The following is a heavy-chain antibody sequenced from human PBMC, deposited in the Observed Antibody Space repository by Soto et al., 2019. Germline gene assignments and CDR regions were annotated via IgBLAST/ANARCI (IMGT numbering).Heavy chain of an antibody. V-gene: IGHV4-59*08. CDR2: IYYSGST. CDR1: GGSISSYY. J-gene: IGHJ4*02. D-gene: IGHD3-9*01. Sequence: SETLSLTCTVSGGSISSYYWSWIRQPPGNVLELFGFIYYSGSTNYIPSLKSRVTISVDTSKNQFSLKLSSVTAADTVVYYCATAGGAYYNVLTGPCDWGQGTLVTVSS. CDR3: ATAGGAYYNVLTGPCD.